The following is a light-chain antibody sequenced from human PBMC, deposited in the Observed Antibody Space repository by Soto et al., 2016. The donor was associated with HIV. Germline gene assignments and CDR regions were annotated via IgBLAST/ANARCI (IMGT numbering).Light chain of an antibody. J-gene: IGKJ5*01. V-gene: IGKV2-28*01. CDR1: QSLLHSNGYYY. Sequence: DIVMTQSPLTLPVTPGESASISCRSSQSLLHSNGYYYLTWYLQKPGQSPRLLMYLGSTRASWVPDRFSGSGSGTDFTLKISRVEADDIGVYYCMQALQTPPTFGQGTRLEIK. CDR2: LGS. CDR3: MQALQTPPT.